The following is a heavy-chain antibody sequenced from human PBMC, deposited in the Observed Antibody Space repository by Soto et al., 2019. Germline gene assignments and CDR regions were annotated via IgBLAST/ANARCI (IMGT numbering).Heavy chain of an antibody. CDR1: GYTFTSYG. CDR3: ARWRLMYYYDSSGYYYDAFDI. Sequence: ASVKVSCKASGYTFTSYGISWGRQAPGQGLEWMGWISAYNGNTNYAQKLQGRVTMTTDTSTSTAYMELRSLRSDDTAVYYCARWRLMYYYDSSGYYYDAFDIWGQGTMVTVSS. D-gene: IGHD3-22*01. V-gene: IGHV1-18*01. CDR2: ISAYNGNT. J-gene: IGHJ3*02.